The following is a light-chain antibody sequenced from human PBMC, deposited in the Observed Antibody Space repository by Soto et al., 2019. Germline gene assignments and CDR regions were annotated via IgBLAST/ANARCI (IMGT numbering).Light chain of an antibody. V-gene: IGLV2-14*03. CDR1: SSDIGAYTY. CDR3: SSYTPSSAVV. J-gene: IGLJ2*01. Sequence: QSVLTQPASVSGSPGQSITISCTGTSSDIGAYTYVSWYQQHPGEAPKLMIHDVSYRPSGVSDRFSGSKSGNTASLTISGLQAEDEADYYCSSYTPSSAVVFGAGTQLTVL. CDR2: DVS.